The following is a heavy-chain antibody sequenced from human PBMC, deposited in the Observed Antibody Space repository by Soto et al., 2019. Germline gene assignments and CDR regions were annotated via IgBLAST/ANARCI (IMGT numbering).Heavy chain of an antibody. V-gene: IGHV1-2*04. Sequence: VASVKVSCKASGYTFTGYYMHWVRQAPGQGLEWMGWINPNSGGTNYAQKFQGWVTMTRDTSISTAYMELSRLRSDDTAVYYCARGNQIEITSTSCYSDWDQGTLVTVSS. J-gene: IGHJ4*02. CDR2: INPNSGGT. D-gene: IGHD2-2*01. CDR1: GYTFTGYY. CDR3: ARGNQIEITSTSCYSD.